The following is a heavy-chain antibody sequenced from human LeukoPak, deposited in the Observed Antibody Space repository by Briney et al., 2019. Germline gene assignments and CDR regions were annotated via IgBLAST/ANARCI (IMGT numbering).Heavy chain of an antibody. V-gene: IGHV1-2*06. CDR1: GYTFTCYY. Sequence: ASVKVSCKASGYTFTCYYMHWVRQAPGQGLEWMGRINPNSGGTNYAQKFQGRVTMTRDTSISTAYMELSRLRSDDTAVYYCARSIQPAMWYSYDGVSDYWGQGTLVTVSS. D-gene: IGHD5-18*01. CDR3: ARSIQPAMWYSYDGVSDY. J-gene: IGHJ4*02. CDR2: INPNSGGT.